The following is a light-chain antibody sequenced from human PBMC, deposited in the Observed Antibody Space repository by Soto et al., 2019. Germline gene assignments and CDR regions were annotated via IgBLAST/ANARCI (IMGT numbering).Light chain of an antibody. CDR3: QQYGHSLWT. Sequence: DIVLTQSPCTLPLSPGERASLSCRASQSVSSGHLAWYQQKPGQAPRLLIYGASSRATGIPDRFSGSGSGTDFTLTISRLEPEDYAVYYCQQYGHSLWTFGQGTKVDIK. CDR2: GAS. CDR1: QSVSSGH. V-gene: IGKV3-20*01. J-gene: IGKJ1*01.